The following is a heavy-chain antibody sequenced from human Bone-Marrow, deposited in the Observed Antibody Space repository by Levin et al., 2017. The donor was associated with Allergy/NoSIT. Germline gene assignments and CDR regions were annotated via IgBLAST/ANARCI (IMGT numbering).Heavy chain of an antibody. CDR3: TPHYGMDV. J-gene: IGHJ6*02. CDR1: GFTFSNAW. V-gene: IGHV3-15*01. Sequence: GGSLRLSCAASGFTFSNAWMSWVRQAPGKGLEWVGRIKRKTDGGTTDYAAPVKGRFTISRDDSKNTLYLQMNSPKTEDTAVYYCTPHYGMDVWGQGTTVTVSS. CDR2: IKRKTDGGTT.